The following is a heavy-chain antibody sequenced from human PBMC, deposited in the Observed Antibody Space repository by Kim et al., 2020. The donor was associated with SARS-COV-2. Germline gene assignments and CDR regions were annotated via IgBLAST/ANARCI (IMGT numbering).Heavy chain of an antibody. V-gene: IGHV4-59*13. D-gene: IGHD6-13*01. CDR3: ARDLIAAAGDDAFDI. CDR1: GGSISSYY. J-gene: IGHJ3*02. CDR2: IYYSGST. Sequence: SETLSLTCTVSGGSISSYYWSWIRQPPGKGLEWIGYIYYSGSTNYNPSLKSRVTISVDTSKNQFSLKLSSVTAADTAVYYCARDLIAAAGDDAFDIWGQGTMVTVSS.